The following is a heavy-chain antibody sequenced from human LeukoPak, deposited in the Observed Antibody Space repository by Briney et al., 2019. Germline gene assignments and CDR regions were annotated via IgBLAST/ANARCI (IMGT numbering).Heavy chain of an antibody. J-gene: IGHJ6*02. CDR3: ARVIYDSSGYSHYYYYGMDV. Sequence: ASVNVSCKASGGTFTSYGISWVRQAPGQGLEWMGWISAYNGNTNYAQKLQGRVTMTTDTSTSTAYMELRSLRSDDTAVYYCARVIYDSSGYSHYYYYGMDVWGQGTTVTVSS. V-gene: IGHV1-18*01. CDR2: ISAYNGNT. CDR1: GGTFTSYG. D-gene: IGHD3-22*01.